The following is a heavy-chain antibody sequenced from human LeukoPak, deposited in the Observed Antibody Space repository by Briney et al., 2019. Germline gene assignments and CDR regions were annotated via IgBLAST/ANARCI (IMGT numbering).Heavy chain of an antibody. V-gene: IGHV4-30-4*01. CDR1: GGSISSDGYY. CDR3: ARDCSGGSCYSESDAFDI. Sequence: SETLSLTCTVSGGSISSDGYYWTWIRQHPGKGLEWIGYIYYSGTTYYNPSLESRVTLSVDTSKNQFSLKLNSVTAADTAVYYCARDCSGGSCYSESDAFDIWGQGTMVTVSS. D-gene: IGHD2-15*01. J-gene: IGHJ3*02. CDR2: IYYSGTT.